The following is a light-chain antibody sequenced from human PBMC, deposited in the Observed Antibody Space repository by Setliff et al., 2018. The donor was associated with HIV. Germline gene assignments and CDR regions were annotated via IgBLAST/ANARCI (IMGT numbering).Light chain of an antibody. Sequence: QSVLTQPASVSGSPGQSITISCTGTSSDIGRYNLVSWYQQYPGKAPKLMIYQATKRPSGVSNRFSDSKSGNTASLTISGLQAEDEADYYCCSNTGSNTYVIGSGTKVTVL. CDR2: QAT. CDR1: SSDIGRYNL. V-gene: IGLV2-23*01. J-gene: IGLJ1*01. CDR3: CSNTGSNTYV.